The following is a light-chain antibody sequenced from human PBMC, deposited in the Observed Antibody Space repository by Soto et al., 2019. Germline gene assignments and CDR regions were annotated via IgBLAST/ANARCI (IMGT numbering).Light chain of an antibody. Sequence: QSALTQPASVSGSPGQSITISCTGTSGDVGGSKFVSWYQQHLGKAPKLMIYDVSDRPSGVSNRFSSSKSGNTASLTISGLQAEDEADYYCSSYAFGSTPVLFGGGTKLTVL. CDR1: SGDVGGSKF. CDR3: SSYAFGSTPVL. J-gene: IGLJ2*01. CDR2: DVS. V-gene: IGLV2-14*03.